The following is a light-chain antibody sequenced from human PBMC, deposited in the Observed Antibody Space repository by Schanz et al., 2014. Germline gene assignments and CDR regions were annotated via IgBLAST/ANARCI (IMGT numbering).Light chain of an antibody. Sequence: EIVMTHSPATLSVSPGERATLSCWASQSVSSNLAWYQQKPGQAPRLLIYGASTRATGIPARFSGSGSGTDFTLTISSLEPEDFAVYYCQQRSNWPPGLTFGGGTKVEIK. V-gene: IGKV3-15*01. CDR2: GAS. J-gene: IGKJ4*01. CDR3: QQRSNWPPGLT. CDR1: QSVSSN.